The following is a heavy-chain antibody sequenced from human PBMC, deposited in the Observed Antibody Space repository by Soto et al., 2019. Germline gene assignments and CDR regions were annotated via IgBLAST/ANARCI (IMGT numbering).Heavy chain of an antibody. D-gene: IGHD3-16*01. CDR1: GFTFNNYA. V-gene: IGHV3-23*01. Sequence: EVHLLDSGGGLVQPGGSLRLSCAASGFTFNNYAMSWVRQAPGKGLEWVSSISASGGSTNYADSVKGRFTISRDNSENTVYLQRNSLRAEDTAVYYCVKTRLAGGFDYWGQGSLVTVSS. CDR3: VKTRLAGGFDY. CDR2: ISASGGST. J-gene: IGHJ4*02.